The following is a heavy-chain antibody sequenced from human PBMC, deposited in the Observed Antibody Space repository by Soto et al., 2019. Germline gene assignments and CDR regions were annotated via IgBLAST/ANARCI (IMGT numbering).Heavy chain of an antibody. J-gene: IGHJ4*02. V-gene: IGHV3-23*01. CDR2: ISGGGSNT. CDR3: AKDSNKYSSSLRGRYFDY. D-gene: IGHD4-4*01. CDR1: GFPFSSYV. Sequence: GGSPRLSCAASGFPFSSYVMSWVRQAPGKGLEWVSGISGGGSNTFYADYVKGRFTISRDNSKNTLLLQMNSLGAEDTAVYYCAKDSNKYSSSLRGRYFDYWGQGIGVTVSS.